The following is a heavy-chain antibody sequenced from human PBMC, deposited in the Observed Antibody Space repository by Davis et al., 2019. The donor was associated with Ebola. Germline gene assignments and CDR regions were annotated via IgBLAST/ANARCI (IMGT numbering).Heavy chain of an antibody. CDR3: ASPRTTTTAYDPFNI. Sequence: MPSETLSLTCTVSGGSISSRNWWSWVRQPPGKGLEWIGNIYHGGTTYYNPSLKSRVTISLDTSKNQFSLKLTSVTAADTAMYYCASPRTTTTAYDPFNIWGQGTMVTVSS. J-gene: IGHJ3*02. CDR2: IYHGGTT. D-gene: IGHD4-17*01. V-gene: IGHV4-4*02. CDR1: GGSISSRNW.